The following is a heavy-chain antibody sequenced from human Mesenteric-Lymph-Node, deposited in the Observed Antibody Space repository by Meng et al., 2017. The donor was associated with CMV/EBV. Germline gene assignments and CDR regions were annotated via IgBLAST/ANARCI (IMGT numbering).Heavy chain of an antibody. CDR3: AREVGVAASGTGYFDY. J-gene: IGHJ4*02. D-gene: IGHD6-13*01. CDR2: INPSGGST. CDR1: GYTFSNYY. Sequence: GYTFSNYYMNWVRQAPGQGLEWMGIINPSGGSTRYTQKFEGRVTMTRDTSTSTVYMELRSLRSEDTAVYYCAREVGVAASGTGYFDYWGQGTLVTVSS. V-gene: IGHV1-46*01.